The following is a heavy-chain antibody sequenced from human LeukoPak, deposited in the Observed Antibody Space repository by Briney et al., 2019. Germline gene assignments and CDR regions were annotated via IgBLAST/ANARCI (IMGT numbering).Heavy chain of an antibody. CDR1: GFTLSTYA. Sequence: GGSLRLSCAASGFTLSTYAITWVRQGPGKGLEWVSAIRPDGDRTYYANPVRGRFTISRDNSEDTVYLQINGLRVEDTDVYYCAREQSGTRGWYTVDYWGQGTLVTVSS. CDR2: IRPDGDRT. CDR3: AREQSGTRGWYTVDY. V-gene: IGHV3-23*01. J-gene: IGHJ4*02. D-gene: IGHD6-19*01.